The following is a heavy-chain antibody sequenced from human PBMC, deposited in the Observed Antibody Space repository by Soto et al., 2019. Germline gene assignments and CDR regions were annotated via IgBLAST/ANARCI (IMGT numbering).Heavy chain of an antibody. CDR3: TKDHSTTGWAFDH. D-gene: IGHD6-19*01. V-gene: IGHV3-30*18. CDR2: ISYDGINK. Sequence: QVQLVESGGGVVQPGRSLRLSCEASGFIFRDCGMHWVRQAPGKGLEWVGVISYDGINKYYADSMKGRFTIARDKSRNMVYLQRHTLRVEDTAVYYCTKDHSTTGWAFDHWGQGALVTVSS. J-gene: IGHJ4*02. CDR1: GFIFRDCG.